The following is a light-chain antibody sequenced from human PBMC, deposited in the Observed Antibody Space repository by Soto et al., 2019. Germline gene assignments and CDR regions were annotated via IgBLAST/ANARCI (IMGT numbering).Light chain of an antibody. Sequence: EIVLTQSPASLSLSPGERATLSCRASQSVNSNLAWYQQKPGQAPRLLIYDASNRATGIPARFSGSGSGTDFTLTVSSLEPEAFAVYYCQHGSDWPPFTFGQGTRLE. CDR2: DAS. CDR1: QSVNSN. CDR3: QHGSDWPPFT. V-gene: IGKV3-11*01. J-gene: IGKJ5*01.